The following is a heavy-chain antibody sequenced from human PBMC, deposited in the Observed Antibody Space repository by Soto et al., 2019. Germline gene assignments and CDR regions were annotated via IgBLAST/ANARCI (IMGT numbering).Heavy chain of an antibody. CDR1: GFTFSSYA. Sequence: GGSLRXPXAASGFTFSSYAMHWVRQAQGKGLEWVAVISYDGSNKYYADSVKGRFTISRDNSKNTLYLQMNSLRAEDTAVYYCARDSNMYDILTGYGIYWGQGTLVTVSS. V-gene: IGHV3-30-3*01. CDR2: ISYDGSNK. J-gene: IGHJ4*02. CDR3: ARDSNMYDILTGYGIY. D-gene: IGHD3-9*01.